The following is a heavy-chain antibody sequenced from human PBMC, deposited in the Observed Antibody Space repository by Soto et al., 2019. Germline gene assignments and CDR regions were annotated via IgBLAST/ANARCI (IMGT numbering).Heavy chain of an antibody. Sequence: QVQVVQSGAEMKKPGASVKVSCKASGYTFTNYGISWVRQAPGQGLEWMGWISAYNGNTNYAQKFQGRVTMTTDTSTSTAYLEPRSLRSDDTAVYYCARGRADDSAGYSFYGMDVWGQGTTVTVSS. CDR3: ARGRADDSAGYSFYGMDV. V-gene: IGHV1-18*01. D-gene: IGHD3-22*01. CDR1: GYTFTNYG. CDR2: ISAYNGNT. J-gene: IGHJ6*02.